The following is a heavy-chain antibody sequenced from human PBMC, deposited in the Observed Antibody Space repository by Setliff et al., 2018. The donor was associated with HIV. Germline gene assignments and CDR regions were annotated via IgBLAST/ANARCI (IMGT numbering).Heavy chain of an antibody. Sequence: SETLSLTCTVSGGSISSGSYYWSWIRQPAGKGLEWIGRIYTSGSTNYNPSLKSRVTISVDTSKNQFSLKLSSVTAADTAVYYCVRGPHTSSWYGGYAFDIWGQGTMVTVSS. D-gene: IGHD6-13*01. CDR3: VRGPHTSSWYGGYAFDI. CDR2: IYTSGST. J-gene: IGHJ3*02. V-gene: IGHV4-61*02. CDR1: GGSISSGSYY.